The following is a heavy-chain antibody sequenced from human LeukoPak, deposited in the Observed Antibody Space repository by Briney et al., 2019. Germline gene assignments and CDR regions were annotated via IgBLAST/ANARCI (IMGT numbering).Heavy chain of an antibody. CDR2: IGTAGDT. CDR3: ARSLYSYGEYYYYGMDV. CDR1: GFTFSSYD. J-gene: IGHJ6*02. D-gene: IGHD5-18*01. V-gene: IGHV3-13*01. Sequence: GGSLRLSCAASGFTFSSYDMHWVRQATRKGLEWVSAIGTAGDTYYPGSVKGRFTISRENAKSSLYLQMNSLRAGDTAVYYCARSLYSYGEYYYYGMDVWGQGTTVTVSS.